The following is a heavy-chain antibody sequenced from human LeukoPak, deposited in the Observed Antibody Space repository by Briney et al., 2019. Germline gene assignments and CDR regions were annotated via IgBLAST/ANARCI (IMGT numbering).Heavy chain of an antibody. CDR1: GFTFNSYG. V-gene: IGHV3-33*01. CDR3: ARASLMAASY. CDR2: IWYDGSNK. Sequence: GRSLRLSCAASGFTFNSYGMHWVRQAPGKGLEWVAVIWYDGSNKYYADSVKGRFTISRDNSKNTLYLQMNSLRAGDTAVYYCARASLMAASYWGQGTLVTVSS. J-gene: IGHJ4*02. D-gene: IGHD5-24*01.